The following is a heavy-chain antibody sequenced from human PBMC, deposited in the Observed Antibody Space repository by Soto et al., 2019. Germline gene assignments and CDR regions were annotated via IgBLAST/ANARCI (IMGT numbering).Heavy chain of an antibody. D-gene: IGHD2-15*01. CDR3: ARSAGRY. J-gene: IGHJ4*02. Sequence: QVQLQESGPGLVKPSETLSLTCTVSGGSISSYYWSWIRQPPGKGLEWIGYIYYSGSTNYNPSLNSRVTISVDTSKNQFSLKLSSVTAADTAVYYCARSAGRYWGQGTLVTVSS. CDR2: IYYSGST. CDR1: GGSISSYY. V-gene: IGHV4-59*01.